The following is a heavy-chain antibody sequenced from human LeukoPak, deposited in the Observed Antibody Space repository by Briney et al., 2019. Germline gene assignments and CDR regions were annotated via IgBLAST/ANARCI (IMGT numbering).Heavy chain of an antibody. CDR1: GYTFTGYY. V-gene: IGHV1-46*01. CDR3: ARDRAGYYYDSSGYYPDY. J-gene: IGHJ4*02. Sequence: GASVKVSCKASGYTFTGYYMHWVRQAPGQGLEWMGIINPSGGSTSYAQKFQGRVTMTRDTSTSIVYMELSSLRSEDTAVYYCARDRAGYYYDSSGYYPDYWGQGTLVTVSS. D-gene: IGHD3-22*01. CDR2: INPSGGST.